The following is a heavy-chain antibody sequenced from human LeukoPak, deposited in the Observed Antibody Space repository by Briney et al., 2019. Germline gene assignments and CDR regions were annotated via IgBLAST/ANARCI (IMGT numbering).Heavy chain of an antibody. J-gene: IGHJ4*02. V-gene: IGHV3-74*01. CDR1: GFTFRSYW. Sequence: GGSLRLSCAASGFTFRSYWMHWVRQAPGKGLVWVSRIRSDGSSTSYADSVKGRFTISRDNAKNTLYLQMNSLRAEDTAVYYCARSDYFDYWGKGTLVTVSS. CDR3: ARSDYFDY. CDR2: IRSDGSST.